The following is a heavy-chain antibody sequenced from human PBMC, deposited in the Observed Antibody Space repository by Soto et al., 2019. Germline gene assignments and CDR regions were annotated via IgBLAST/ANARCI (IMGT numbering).Heavy chain of an antibody. CDR2: IYYSGST. CDR1: GGGVSMSSYY. CDR3: ARGEQLVFYWCDP. D-gene: IGHD6-13*01. V-gene: IGHV4-61*01. Sequence: TCTVSGGGVSMSSYYWSWIRPTPGKGLEWIGYIYYSGSTNYNPSLKSRVTISVDTSKNQFSLKLSSVTAADTAVYYCARGEQLVFYWCDPWGQGTLVTLS. J-gene: IGHJ5*02.